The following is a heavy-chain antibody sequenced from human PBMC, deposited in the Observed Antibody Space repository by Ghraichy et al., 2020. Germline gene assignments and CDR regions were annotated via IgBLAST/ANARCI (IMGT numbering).Heavy chain of an antibody. CDR1: GFTFSSYS. J-gene: IGHJ4*02. D-gene: IGHD3-22*01. CDR2: ISSSSSTI. Sequence: GGSLRLSCAASGFTFSSYSMNWVRQAPGKGLEWVSYISSSSSTIYYADSVKGRFTISRDNAKNSLYLQMIGMRDADTAVYYCVRERFYYDSSGRYSFDYWGQATLVTVPS. CDR3: VRERFYYDSSGRYSFDY. V-gene: IGHV3-48*02.